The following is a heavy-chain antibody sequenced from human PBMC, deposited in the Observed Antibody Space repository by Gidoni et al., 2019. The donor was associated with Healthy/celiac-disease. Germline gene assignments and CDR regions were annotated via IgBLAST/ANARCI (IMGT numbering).Heavy chain of an antibody. Sequence: EVQLLESGGGLVQPGGSLRLSCAGSGFTFSSYAMRWVRQGPGKGLEWVSAISGSGGSTYYADSVKGRFTIPRDNAKNTLYLQMNSLRAEDTAVYYCAKDKGYCSGGSCYSMGFGYWGQGTLVTVSS. J-gene: IGHJ4*02. CDR1: GFTFSSYA. D-gene: IGHD2-15*01. CDR3: AKDKGYCSGGSCYSMGFGY. V-gene: IGHV3-23*01. CDR2: ISGSGGST.